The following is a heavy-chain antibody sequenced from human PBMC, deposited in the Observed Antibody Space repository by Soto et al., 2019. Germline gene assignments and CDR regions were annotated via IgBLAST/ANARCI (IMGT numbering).Heavy chain of an antibody. V-gene: IGHV1-18*04. Sequence: ASVKVSCKASGYTFTSYGISWVRQAPGQGLEWMGWISAYNGNTNYAQKLQGRVTMTTDTSTSTAYMELRSLRSDDTAVYYCARVPHYYDSSDYNWFDPWGQGTLVTVSS. CDR3: ARVPHYYDSSDYNWFDP. J-gene: IGHJ5*02. D-gene: IGHD3-22*01. CDR2: ISAYNGNT. CDR1: GYTFTSYG.